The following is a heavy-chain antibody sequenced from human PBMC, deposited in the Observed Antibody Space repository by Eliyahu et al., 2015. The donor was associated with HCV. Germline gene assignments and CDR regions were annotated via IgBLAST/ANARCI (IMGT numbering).Heavy chain of an antibody. J-gene: IGHJ4*02. D-gene: IGHD3-10*01. CDR3: ARDPGGMVRGVLNYYFDY. Sequence: QVQLVESGGGVVQPGXSLRLSCAASGFTFSXYTMHWVRQAPGKGLEWVAVISYDGSNKYYADSVKGRFTISRDNSKNTLYLQMNSLRAEDTAVYYCARDPGGMVRGVLNYYFDYWGQGTLVTVSS. CDR2: ISYDGSNK. V-gene: IGHV3-30-3*01. CDR1: GFTFSXYT.